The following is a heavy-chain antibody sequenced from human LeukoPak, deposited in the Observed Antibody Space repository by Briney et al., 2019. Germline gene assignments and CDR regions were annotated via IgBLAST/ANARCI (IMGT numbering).Heavy chain of an antibody. CDR2: ISSSSSTI. D-gene: IGHD1-26*01. CDR3: AREWELLGVDY. V-gene: IGHV3-48*04. Sequence: GGSLRLSCAASGFTFSSYSMNWVRQAPGKGLEWVSYISSSSSTIYYADSVKGRFTIPRDNAKNSLYLQMNSLRAEDTAVYYCAREWELLGVDYWGQGTLVTVSS. CDR1: GFTFSSYS. J-gene: IGHJ4*02.